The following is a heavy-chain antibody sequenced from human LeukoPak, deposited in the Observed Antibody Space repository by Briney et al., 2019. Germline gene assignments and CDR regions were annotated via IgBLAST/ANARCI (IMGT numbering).Heavy chain of an antibody. J-gene: IGHJ4*02. CDR1: GFTFNNYA. D-gene: IGHD3-22*01. CDR3: AKDRSGSLFYYFDY. Sequence: PGGSLRLSCAASGFTFNNYAMSWVRQAPGKGLEWVSVISTSGGSTYYADSVKGRFTISRDNSKSTLYLQMNSLRADDTAVYYCAKDRSGSLFYYFDYWGQGTLVTVSS. CDR2: ISTSGGST. V-gene: IGHV3-23*01.